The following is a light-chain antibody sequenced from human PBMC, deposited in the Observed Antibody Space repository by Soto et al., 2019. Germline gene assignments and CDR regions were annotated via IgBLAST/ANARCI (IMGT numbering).Light chain of an antibody. CDR1: QSFRGL. J-gene: IGKJ5*01. Sequence: EVVLTQSPVTLSVSPGERATLSCRASQSFRGLLAWYQQKPGQAPRLLIYDAYNRATGIPPRFSGSGSGTDFTLTISSLEPEDAAVYYCQQRNMWPSTFGQGTRLEIK. CDR2: DAY. CDR3: QQRNMWPST. V-gene: IGKV3-11*01.